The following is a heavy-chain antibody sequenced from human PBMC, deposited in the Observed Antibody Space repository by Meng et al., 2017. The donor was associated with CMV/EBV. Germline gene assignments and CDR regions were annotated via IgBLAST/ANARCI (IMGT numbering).Heavy chain of an antibody. CDR1: GGSFSGYY. CDR3: AREGVGCSSTSCFPSSGMDV. Sequence: SQTLSLTCAVYGGSFSGYYWSWIRQPPGKGLEWIGEINHSGSTNYNPSLKSRVTISVDTSKNQFSLKLSSVTAADTAAYYCAREGVGCSSTSCFPSSGMDVWGQGTTVTVSS. V-gene: IGHV4-34*01. D-gene: IGHD2-2*01. J-gene: IGHJ6*02. CDR2: INHSGST.